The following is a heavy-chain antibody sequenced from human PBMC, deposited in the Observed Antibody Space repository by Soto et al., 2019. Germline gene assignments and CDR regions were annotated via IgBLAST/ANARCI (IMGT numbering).Heavy chain of an antibody. J-gene: IGHJ6*03. CDR2: MNPNSGNT. V-gene: IGHV1-8*01. CDR3: ARYPAASFYYYYMDV. Sequence: ASVKVSCKASGYTFTSYDINWVRQATGQGLEWMGWMNPNSGNTGYAQKFQGRVTMTRNTSISTAYMELSSLRSEDTAVYYCARYPAASFYYYYMDVWGKGTTVTVSS. CDR1: GYTFTSYD. D-gene: IGHD6-13*01.